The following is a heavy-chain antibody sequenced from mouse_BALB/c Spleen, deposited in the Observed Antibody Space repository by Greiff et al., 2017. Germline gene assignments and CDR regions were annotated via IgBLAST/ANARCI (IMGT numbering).Heavy chain of an antibody. J-gene: IGHJ2*01. Sequence: EVQLVESGGGLVKPGGSLKLSCAASGFTFSSYAMSWVRQTPEKRLEWVATISSGGSYTSYPDRVKGRFTISRDNAKNTLYLQMSSLRSEDTAMYYCASTGTVYFDYWGQGTTLTVSS. CDR2: ISSGGSYT. CDR1: GFTFSSYA. CDR3: ASTGTVYFDY. V-gene: IGHV5-9-3*01. D-gene: IGHD4-1*02.